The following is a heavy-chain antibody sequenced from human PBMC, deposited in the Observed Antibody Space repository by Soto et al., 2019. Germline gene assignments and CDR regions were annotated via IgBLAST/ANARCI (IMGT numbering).Heavy chain of an antibody. V-gene: IGHV1-18*01. CDR2: ISTYNGNT. D-gene: IGHD3-10*01. Sequence: GASVKVSCKASGYIFITYGISWVGQAPGQGLEWMGRISTYNGNTNYAQNLQGRVTMTTDKSTSTAYMDLRSLRSDDTAVYYCARELDGSGSYYKDYWGPGTIVTVSS. CDR1: GYIFITYG. J-gene: IGHJ4*02. CDR3: ARELDGSGSYYKDY.